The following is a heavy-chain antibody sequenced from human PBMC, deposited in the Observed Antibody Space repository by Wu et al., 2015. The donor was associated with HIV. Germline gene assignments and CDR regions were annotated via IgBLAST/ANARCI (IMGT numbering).Heavy chain of an antibody. D-gene: IGHD1-20*01. J-gene: IGHJ6*03. V-gene: IGHV1-69*12. CDR2: IIPIFGTA. CDR3: ASFLPTIPYNSPSEVGEEMNYYYYYMDV. Sequence: QVQLVQSGAEVKKPGSSVKVSCKASGGTFSSYAISWVRQAPGQGLEWMGGIIPIFGTANYAQKFQGRVTITADESTSTAYMELSSLRSEDTAVYYCASFLPTIPYNSPSEVGEEMNYYYYYMDVWGKGTTVTVSS. CDR1: GGTFSSYA.